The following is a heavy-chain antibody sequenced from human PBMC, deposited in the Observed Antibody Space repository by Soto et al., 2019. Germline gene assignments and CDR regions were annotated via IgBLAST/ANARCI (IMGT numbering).Heavy chain of an antibody. CDR3: AREGSYSAYNFAHGIQLWSFDF. CDR1: GGSINTFY. V-gene: IGHV4-4*07. Sequence: PSETLSLTCTVSGGSINTFYWSWVRQPAGKGLEWIGRIFSSGSTSFNPSLESRVAMSVDTSRNHFSLNLSSVTAGDMAVYYCAREGSYSAYNFAHGIQLWSFDFWGQGALVTVSS. D-gene: IGHD5-18*01. CDR2: IFSSGST. J-gene: IGHJ4*02.